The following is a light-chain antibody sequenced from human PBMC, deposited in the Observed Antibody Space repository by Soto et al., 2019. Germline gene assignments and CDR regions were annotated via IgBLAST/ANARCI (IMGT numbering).Light chain of an antibody. Sequence: SYELTQPPSVSVAPGQTARITCGGNNIGSKSVHGYQQKPGQAPVLVVYDDSDRPSGIPERFSGSNSGNTATLTISRVEAGDEADYYCQVWDSSSDHRYVFGTGTKVTVL. V-gene: IGLV3-21*02. J-gene: IGLJ1*01. CDR3: QVWDSSSDHRYV. CDR2: DDS. CDR1: NIGSKS.